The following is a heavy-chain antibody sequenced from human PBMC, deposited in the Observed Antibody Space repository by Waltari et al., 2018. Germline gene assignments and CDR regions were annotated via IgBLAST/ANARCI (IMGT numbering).Heavy chain of an antibody. CDR2: IWYDGSNK. J-gene: IGHJ4*02. CDR3: AREGGYSSGWYEVYYFDY. V-gene: IGHV3-33*01. D-gene: IGHD6-19*01. CDR1: GFTFSSYG. Sequence: QVQLVESGGGVVQPGRSLRLSCAASGFTFSSYGMHWVRQAPGKGLEWVAVIWYDGSNKYYADSVKGRFTISRDNSKNTLYLQMNSLRAEDTAVYYCAREGGYSSGWYEVYYFDYWGQGTLVTVSS.